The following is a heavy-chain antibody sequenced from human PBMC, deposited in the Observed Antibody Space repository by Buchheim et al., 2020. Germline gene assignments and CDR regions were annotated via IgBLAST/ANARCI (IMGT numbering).Heavy chain of an antibody. CDR1: GGSISSGSYY. Sequence: QVQLQESGPGLVKPSQTLSLTCTVSGGSISSGSYYWSWIRQPAGKGLEWIGRIYTSGSTNYNPSLKSRVTISVDTSKNQFSLKLSSVTAADTAVYYCARRDYYGSGTLLDYWGQGTL. CDR3: ARRDYYGSGTLLDY. CDR2: IYTSGST. D-gene: IGHD3-10*01. J-gene: IGHJ4*02. V-gene: IGHV4-61*02.